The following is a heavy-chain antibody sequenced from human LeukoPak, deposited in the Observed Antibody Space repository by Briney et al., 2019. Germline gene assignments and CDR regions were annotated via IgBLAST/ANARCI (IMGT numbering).Heavy chain of an antibody. CDR1: GGTFSSYA. CDR3: TREVTGDYFFDP. CDR2: IIPIFGTT. Sequence: SVKVSCKASGGTFSSYAISWVRQAPGQGLEWMGGIIPIFGTTNYAQKFQGRVTITTDDSTRTAYMELSSLRSEDTAVYYCTREVTGDYFFDPWGQGTLVTVSS. D-gene: IGHD7-27*01. J-gene: IGHJ5*02. V-gene: IGHV1-69*05.